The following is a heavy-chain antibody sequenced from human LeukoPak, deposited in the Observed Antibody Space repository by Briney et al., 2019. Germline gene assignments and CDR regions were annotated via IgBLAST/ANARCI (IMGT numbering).Heavy chain of an antibody. CDR2: IYPGDSDI. D-gene: IGHD2-8*02. CDR3: VRLAGTGRWFDP. Sequence: GESLKISCQGSGYIFSSYWIGWVRQLPGKGLEWMGIIYPGDSDIKYGPSFQGHVTISADTSISTAYLEWSSLKASDTAMYYCVRLAGTGRWFDPRGKGTLVTVSS. V-gene: IGHV5-51*01. CDR1: GYIFSSYW. J-gene: IGHJ5*02.